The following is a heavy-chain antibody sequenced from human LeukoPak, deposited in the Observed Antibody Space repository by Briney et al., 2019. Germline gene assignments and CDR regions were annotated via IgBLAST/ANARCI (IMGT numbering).Heavy chain of an antibody. J-gene: IGHJ4*02. CDR1: GFTFDDYA. CDR2: ISCDGGST. Sequence: GGSLRLSCAASGFTFDDYAMHWVRQALGKGLEWVSLISCDGGSTYYAGSVKGRFTISRDNSKNSLYLQMNSLRPEDTALYYCAKDVRGSTSWYGLDYWGQGTLVTVSS. V-gene: IGHV3-43D*03. CDR3: AKDVRGSTSWYGLDY. D-gene: IGHD6-13*01.